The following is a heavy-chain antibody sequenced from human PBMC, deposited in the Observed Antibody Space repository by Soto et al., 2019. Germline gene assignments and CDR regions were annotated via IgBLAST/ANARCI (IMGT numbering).Heavy chain of an antibody. D-gene: IGHD6-13*01. J-gene: IGHJ4*02. CDR2: IWYDGSNK. V-gene: IGHV3-33*01. CDR1: GFTFSSYG. Sequence: GGSLRLSCAASGFTFSSYGMHWVRQAPGKGLEWVAVIWYDGSNKYYADSVKGRFTISRDNSKNTLYLQMNSLRAEDTAVYYCASEILAAAGTYFDYWGQGTLVTVSS. CDR3: ASEILAAAGTYFDY.